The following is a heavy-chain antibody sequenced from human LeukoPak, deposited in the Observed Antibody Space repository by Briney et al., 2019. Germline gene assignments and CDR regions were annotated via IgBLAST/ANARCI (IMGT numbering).Heavy chain of an antibody. J-gene: IGHJ4*02. CDR3: ARNGYYSADY. CDR1: GGSISSGWW. D-gene: IGHD4-17*01. V-gene: IGHV4-4*02. CDR2: THHSGST. Sequence: SETLSLTCAVSGGSISSGWWWSWVRQPPGKGLEWIGETHHSGSTNYNPSLKSRVTISVDKSKNQFSLMLTSVTAADTAVYYCARNGYYSADYWGQGTLVTVSS.